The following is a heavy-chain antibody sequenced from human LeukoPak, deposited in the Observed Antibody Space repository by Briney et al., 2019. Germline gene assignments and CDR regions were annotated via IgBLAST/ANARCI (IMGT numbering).Heavy chain of an antibody. J-gene: IGHJ4*02. Sequence: VGSLRLSCEASGFTFSDYYMSWIRQAPGKGLEWISYISNNGRSIYYGDSVKGRFTISRDNSKNTLYLQMNSLRAGDTAVYYCAKAMGATLFDYWGQGTLVTVSS. D-gene: IGHD1-26*01. V-gene: IGHV3-11*01. CDR3: AKAMGATLFDY. CDR1: GFTFSDYY. CDR2: ISNNGRSI.